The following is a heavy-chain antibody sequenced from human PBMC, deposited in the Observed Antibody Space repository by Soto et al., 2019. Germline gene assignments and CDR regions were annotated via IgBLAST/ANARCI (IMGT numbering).Heavy chain of an antibody. CDR3: ARAGGVDWFDP. Sequence: SETLSLTCAVYGGSFSGYYWSWIRQPPGKGLEWIGEINHSGSTNYNPSLKSRVTISVDTSKNQFSLKLSSVTAADTAVYYRARAGGVDWFDPWGQGTLVTVSS. CDR2: INHSGST. J-gene: IGHJ5*02. CDR1: GGSFSGYY. D-gene: IGHD2-8*02. V-gene: IGHV4-34*01.